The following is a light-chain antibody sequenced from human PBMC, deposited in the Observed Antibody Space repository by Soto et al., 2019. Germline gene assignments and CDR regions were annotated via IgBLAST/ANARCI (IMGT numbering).Light chain of an antibody. CDR1: QSVSSN. V-gene: IGKV3-15*01. Sequence: ETVMTQSPATLSVSPGERATLSCRASQSVSSNLAWYQQKPGQAPRLLIYGASTRATGIPTRFSGRGSGTEFTRTISRLQSDDFALYYCQQYHDWPPWTFGQGTKVEVK. CDR3: QQYHDWPPWT. J-gene: IGKJ1*01. CDR2: GAS.